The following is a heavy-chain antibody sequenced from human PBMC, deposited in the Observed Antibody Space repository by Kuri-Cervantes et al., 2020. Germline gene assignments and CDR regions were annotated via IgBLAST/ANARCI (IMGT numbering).Heavy chain of an antibody. CDR2: ISYDGSNK. J-gene: IGHJ4*02. V-gene: IGHV3-30*01. CDR3: TTHQVEWWYFDY. Sequence: GESLKISCAASGFTFSSYAMHWVRQAPGKGLEWVAVISYDGSNKYYADSVKGRFTISRDISKNTLYLQMNSLRAEDTAVYYCTTHQVEWWYFDYWGQGTLVTVSS. D-gene: IGHD2-8*01. CDR1: GFTFSSYA.